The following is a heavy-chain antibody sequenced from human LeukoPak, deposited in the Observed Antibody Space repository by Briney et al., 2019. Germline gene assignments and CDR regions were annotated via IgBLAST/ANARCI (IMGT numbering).Heavy chain of an antibody. CDR2: ISSSGSTI. CDR1: GFTFSGYE. Sequence: PGGSLRLSCAASGFTFSGYEMNWVRQAPGKGLEWVSYISSSGSTIYYADSVKGRFTISRDNAKNSLYLQMNSLRAEDTAVYYSAVATIKDYFDYWGQGTLVTVSS. J-gene: IGHJ4*02. D-gene: IGHD5-24*01. CDR3: AVATIKDYFDY. V-gene: IGHV3-48*03.